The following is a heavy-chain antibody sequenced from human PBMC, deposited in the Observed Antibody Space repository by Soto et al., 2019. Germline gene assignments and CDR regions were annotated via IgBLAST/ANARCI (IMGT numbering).Heavy chain of an antibody. CDR3: ARRYGSSLDY. D-gene: IGHD1-1*01. CDR2: IYYSGST. V-gene: IGHV4-59*08. Sequence: QVQLQESGPGLVKPSETLSLTCTVSGGSISSYYWSWIRQPPGKGLEWIGYIYYSGSTNYNPSLKSRVTISVDTSKNQFSLNLSSMTAADTAVYYCARRYGSSLDYWGQGTLVTVSS. J-gene: IGHJ4*02. CDR1: GGSISSYY.